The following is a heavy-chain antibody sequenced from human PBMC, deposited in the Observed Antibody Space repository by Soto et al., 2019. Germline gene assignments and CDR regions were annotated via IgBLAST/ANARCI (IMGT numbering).Heavy chain of an antibody. D-gene: IGHD6-19*01. CDR3: AVQIAVAMWYFDY. Sequence: EVQLVETGGGLIQPGGSLRLSCAASGFIVSSNYMSWVRQAPGKGLEWVSVIYTGGRTYYADSVKGRFTISRDNSKNTLYLQMNRLRAEDTAVYYCAVQIAVAMWYFDYWGQGTLVTVSS. J-gene: IGHJ4*02. CDR2: IYTGGRT. CDR1: GFIVSSNY. V-gene: IGHV3-53*02.